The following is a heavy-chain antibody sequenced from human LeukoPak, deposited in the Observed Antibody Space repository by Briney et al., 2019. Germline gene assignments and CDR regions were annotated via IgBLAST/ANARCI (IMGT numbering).Heavy chain of an antibody. CDR2: IKQDGSEK. CDR1: GFTFTSYW. CDR3: AREGSDWNYYYYMDV. Sequence: GGSLRLSCAASGFTFTSYWVSWVRQAPGKGLEWVAHIKQDGSEKYYVDSVKGRFTISRDNAKNSVYLQMNSLRAEDTAVYYCAREGSDWNYYYYMDVWGKGTTVTISS. V-gene: IGHV3-7*01. J-gene: IGHJ6*03. D-gene: IGHD6-19*01.